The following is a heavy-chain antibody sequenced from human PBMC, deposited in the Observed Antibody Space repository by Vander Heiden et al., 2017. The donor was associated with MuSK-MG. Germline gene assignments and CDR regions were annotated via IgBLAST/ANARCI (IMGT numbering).Heavy chain of an antibody. CDR3: ARRVAYCDGACYSVFDH. CDR1: GDSFSSHW. V-gene: IGHV5-51*01. D-gene: IGHD2-21*01. CDR2: IYPGDSNT. Sequence: EVQLVQSGAEVKKPGESLNISCQGSGDSFSSHWIGWVRQKPGKGLEWMGMIYPGDSNTRYSPSFQGQVTISADKSINTAYLQWSGLKASDTAMYCCARRVAYCDGACYSVFDHWSQGTLVTVSS. J-gene: IGHJ4*02.